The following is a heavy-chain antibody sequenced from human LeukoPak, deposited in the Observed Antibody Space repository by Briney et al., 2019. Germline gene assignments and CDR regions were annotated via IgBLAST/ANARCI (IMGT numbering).Heavy chain of an antibody. Sequence: ASVTVSYKASGYTFTSYGISWVRQAPGQGLEWMGWISAYNGNTNYAQKLQGRVTMTTDTSTSTAYMELRSLRSDDTAVYYCARAPYNIAAAGIFGQASQYNWFDPWGQGTLVTVSS. D-gene: IGHD6-13*01. CDR1: GYTFTSYG. CDR3: ARAPYNIAAAGIFGQASQYNWFDP. J-gene: IGHJ5*02. V-gene: IGHV1-18*01. CDR2: ISAYNGNT.